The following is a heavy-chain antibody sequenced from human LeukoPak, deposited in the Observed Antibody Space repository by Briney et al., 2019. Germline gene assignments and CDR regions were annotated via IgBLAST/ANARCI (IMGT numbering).Heavy chain of an antibody. V-gene: IGHV4-30-4*08. D-gene: IGHD2-2*02. CDR3: ARGDIVVVPAAIRSHDAFDI. CDR2: IYYSGST. Sequence: PSETLSLTCTVSGGSISSGDYYWSWIRQPPGKALEWIGYIYYSGSTYYNPSLKSRVTISVDTSKNQFSLKLSSVTAADTAVYYCARGDIVVVPAAIRSHDAFDIWGQGTMVTVSS. CDR1: GGSISSGDYY. J-gene: IGHJ3*02.